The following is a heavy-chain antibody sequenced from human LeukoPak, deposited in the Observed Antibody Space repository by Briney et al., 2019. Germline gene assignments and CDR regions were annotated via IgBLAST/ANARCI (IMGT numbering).Heavy chain of an antibody. CDR2: IIPILGIA. V-gene: IGHV1-69*10. J-gene: IGHJ4*02. D-gene: IGHD2-21*02. Sequence: GAPVKVSCKTSGGTFSRYAISWVRQAPGQGLEWMGRIIPILGIANSAQKFQGRVTITADKSTSTAYMELSSLRSEDTAVYYCARAGGVTDYFDYWGQGTLVTVSS. CDR1: GGTFSRYA. CDR3: ARAGGVTDYFDY.